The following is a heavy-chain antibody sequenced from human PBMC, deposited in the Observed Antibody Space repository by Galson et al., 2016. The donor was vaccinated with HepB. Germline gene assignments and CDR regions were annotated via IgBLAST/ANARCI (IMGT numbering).Heavy chain of an antibody. Sequence: SETLSLTCTVSGASLNRNAYYWDWIRQPPGKGLEWIGTIYYSGNTYYNPPLKSRVTISVDTSKNQFSLKLSSVTAADTAVYYCARHRTYGDSPAAFEIWGQGTMVTVSS. D-gene: IGHD2-21*02. J-gene: IGHJ3*02. V-gene: IGHV4-39*01. CDR1: GASLNRNAYY. CDR2: IYYSGNT. CDR3: ARHRTYGDSPAAFEI.